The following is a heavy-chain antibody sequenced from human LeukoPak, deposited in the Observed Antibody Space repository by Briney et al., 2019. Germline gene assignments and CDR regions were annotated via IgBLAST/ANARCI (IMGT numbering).Heavy chain of an antibody. J-gene: IGHJ4*02. CDR3: ARYDMLTGWGY. D-gene: IGHD3-9*01. CDR2: IYYSGST. CDR1: GASISSSRYE. Sequence: PSETLSLTCTIPGASISSSRYECGSMRPPQRKGMEWIGSIYYSGSTYYNPSLKSRVTISVDTSKNQFSLKLSSVTAAETAVYYCARYDMLTGWGYWGQGTLVTVSS. V-gene: IGHV4-39*01.